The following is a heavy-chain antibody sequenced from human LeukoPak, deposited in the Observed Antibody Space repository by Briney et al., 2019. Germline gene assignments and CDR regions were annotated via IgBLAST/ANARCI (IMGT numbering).Heavy chain of an antibody. CDR3: ASAAADSYAYEVYYYNGMAV. CDR1: GFTFSSYG. Sequence: PGRSLRLSCAASGFTFSSYGMRWVRQAPGKGLEWVAAIWCDGGNKYYADSVKGRFTISRDNSNNTLYLQMNSLRAEDRAVYYSASAAADSYAYEVYYYNGMAVWGQGTPVTVSS. V-gene: IGHV3-33*01. J-gene: IGHJ6*02. CDR2: IWCDGGNK. D-gene: IGHD2-2*01.